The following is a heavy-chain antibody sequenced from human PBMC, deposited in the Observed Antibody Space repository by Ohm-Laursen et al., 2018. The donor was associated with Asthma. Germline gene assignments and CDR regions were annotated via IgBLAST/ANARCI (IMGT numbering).Heavy chain of an antibody. J-gene: IGHJ4*02. CDR1: GGSISSGGHY. Sequence: SQTLSLTCTVSGGSISSGGHYWSWIRQHPGKGLEWIGYIYYSGSTYYNPSLKSRVTISVDTSKNQFSLNLTPVTAADTAVYYCARGTFYYESTGYYFFDHWGQGALVTVSS. V-gene: IGHV4-31*03. CDR3: ARGTFYYESTGYYFFDH. D-gene: IGHD3-22*01. CDR2: IYYSGST.